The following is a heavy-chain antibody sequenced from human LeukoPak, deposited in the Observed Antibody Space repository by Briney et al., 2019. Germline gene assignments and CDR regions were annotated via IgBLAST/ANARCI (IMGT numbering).Heavy chain of an antibody. CDR2: IYHRGRT. Sequence: PSETPSLTCTVSGHSINSRYYWGWIRQPPGKGLEWIGSIYHRGRTYNNPSLKSRVTISVDTSKNQFSLKLSSVTAADTAVYYCVRGTGTTLGDAFDIWGQGTMVTVSS. CDR3: VRGTGTTLGDAFDI. V-gene: IGHV4-38-2*02. CDR1: GHSINSRYY. J-gene: IGHJ3*02. D-gene: IGHD1-7*01.